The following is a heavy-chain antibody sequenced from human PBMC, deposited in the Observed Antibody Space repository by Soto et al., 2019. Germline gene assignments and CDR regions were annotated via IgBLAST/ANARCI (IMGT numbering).Heavy chain of an antibody. CDR3: AKTFLSRWQQLSSWFDP. J-gene: IGHJ5*02. CDR1: GCTFSSYA. CDR2: ISGSGGST. Sequence: EVQLWESGGGLVQPGGSLRLSCAASGCTFSSYAMSWVRQAPGKGLEWVSAISGSGGSTYYADSVKGRFTISRDNSKNTLYLQMNSLSAEDTAVYYCAKTFLSRWQQLSSWFDPWGQGTLVTVSS. V-gene: IGHV3-23*01. D-gene: IGHD6-13*01.